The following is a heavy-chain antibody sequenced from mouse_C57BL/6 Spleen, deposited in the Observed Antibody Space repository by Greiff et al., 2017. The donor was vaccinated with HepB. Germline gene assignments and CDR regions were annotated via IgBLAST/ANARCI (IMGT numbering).Heavy chain of an antibody. CDR3: ARSYYGSSLYAMDY. Sequence: VQLQQPGAELVKPGASVKMSCKASGYTFTSYWITWVKQRPGQGLEWIGDIYPGSGSTNYNEKFKSKATLTVDTSSSTAYMQLSSLTSEDSAVYYCARSYYGSSLYAMDYWGQGTSVTVSS. J-gene: IGHJ4*01. CDR2: IYPGSGST. V-gene: IGHV1-55*01. D-gene: IGHD1-1*01. CDR1: GYTFTSYW.